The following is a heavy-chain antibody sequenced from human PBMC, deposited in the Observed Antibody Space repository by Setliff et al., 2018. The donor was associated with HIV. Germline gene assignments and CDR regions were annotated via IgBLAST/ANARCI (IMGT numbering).Heavy chain of an antibody. D-gene: IGHD3-10*01. CDR3: ARDDRCVYNDYLDY. CDR2: ISGSGLGT. CDR1: GFTFSDYA. Sequence: GGSLRLSCAASGFTFSDYAMSWVRQAPGKGLEWVSAISGSGLGTYYADSVKGRFTISRDNSKNTLYLQVNSLRTEDTAVYFCARDDRCVYNDYLDYWGQGALVTVSS. J-gene: IGHJ4*02. V-gene: IGHV3-23*01.